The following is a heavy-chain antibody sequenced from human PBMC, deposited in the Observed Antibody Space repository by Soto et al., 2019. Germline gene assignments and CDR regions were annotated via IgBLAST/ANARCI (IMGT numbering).Heavy chain of an antibody. CDR2: ISYDGSSK. CDR3: AKGYIVAATKEWFDP. D-gene: IGHD1-26*01. Sequence: SLRLSCAASGFTFSSYSMNWVRQAPGKGLEWVAVISYDGSSKYYADSVKGRLTISRDNSENTLYLQMNSLRAEDTAVYYCAKGYIVAATKEWFDPWGQGTLVTVSS. CDR1: GFTFSSYS. V-gene: IGHV3-30*18. J-gene: IGHJ5*02.